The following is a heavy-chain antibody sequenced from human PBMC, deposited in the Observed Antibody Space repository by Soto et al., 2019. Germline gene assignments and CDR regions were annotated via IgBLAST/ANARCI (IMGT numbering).Heavy chain of an antibody. CDR1: GGSIRSGGYY. Sequence: QVQLQESGPGLVKPSQTLSLTCTVSGGSIRSGGYYWSWIRQHPGKGLEWIGYIYYSGSTSYNPSLNSRVTISVDTSMNQVSLKLNSVTAADTAVYYCARDGGYGSGTYHFDYWGQGTLVTVSS. CDR2: IYYSGST. V-gene: IGHV4-31*03. J-gene: IGHJ4*02. D-gene: IGHD3-10*01. CDR3: ARDGGYGSGTYHFDY.